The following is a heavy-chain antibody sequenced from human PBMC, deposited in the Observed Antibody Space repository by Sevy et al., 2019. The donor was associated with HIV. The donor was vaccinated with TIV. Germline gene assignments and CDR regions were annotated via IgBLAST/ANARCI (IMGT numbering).Heavy chain of an antibody. J-gene: IGHJ4*02. V-gene: IGHV3-30*03. Sequence: GGSLRLSCAASGFTFSSYGMHWVRQAPGKGLEWVAVISYDGSNKYYADSVKGRFTISRDNSKNTLYLQMNSLTAEDTAVYCCARVTGWKFDYWGQGTLVTVSS. CDR3: ARVTGWKFDY. CDR1: GFTFSSYG. D-gene: IGHD1-1*01. CDR2: ISYDGSNK.